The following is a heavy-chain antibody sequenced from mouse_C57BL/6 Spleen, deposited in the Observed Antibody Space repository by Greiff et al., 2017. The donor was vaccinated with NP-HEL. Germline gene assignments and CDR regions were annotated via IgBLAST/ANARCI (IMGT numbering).Heavy chain of an antibody. D-gene: IGHD1-1*01. J-gene: IGHJ2*01. CDR3: ARGGYYGSNFDY. CDR1: GYTFTSYW. V-gene: IGHV1-64*01. Sequence: VQLHQSGAELVKPGASVKLSCKASGYTFTSYWMHWVKQRPGQGLEWIGMIHPNSGSTNYNEKFKSKATLTVDKSSSTAYMQLSSLTSEDSAVYYCARGGYYGSNFDYWGQGTTLTVSS. CDR2: IHPNSGST.